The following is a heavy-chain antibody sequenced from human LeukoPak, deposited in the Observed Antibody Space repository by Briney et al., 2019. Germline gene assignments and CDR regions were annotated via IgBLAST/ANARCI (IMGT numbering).Heavy chain of an antibody. CDR3: ARGRFWSGYQNYYYYMDV. CDR1: GGSISSYY. Sequence: SETLSLTCTVSGGSISSYYWSWIRQPPGKGPEWIGYIYYSGSTNYNPSLKSRVTISVDTFKNQFSLKLSSVTAADTAVYYCARGRFWSGYQNYYYYMDVWGKGTTVTVSS. V-gene: IGHV4-59*01. D-gene: IGHD3-3*01. CDR2: IYYSGST. J-gene: IGHJ6*03.